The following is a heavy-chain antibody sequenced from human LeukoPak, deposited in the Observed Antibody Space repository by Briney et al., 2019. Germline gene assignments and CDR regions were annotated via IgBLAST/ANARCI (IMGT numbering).Heavy chain of an antibody. CDR3: AIIPAAMPRYYYYGMDV. J-gene: IGHJ6*04. D-gene: IGHD2-2*01. CDR2: IIPIFGTA. CDR1: GGTFSSYA. V-gene: IGHV1-69*13. Sequence: GASVNVSCKASGGTFSSYAISWVRQAPGQGLEWMGGIIPIFGTANYAQKFQGRVTITADESTSTAYMELSSLRSEDTAVYYCAIIPAAMPRYYYYGMDVWGKGTTVTVSS.